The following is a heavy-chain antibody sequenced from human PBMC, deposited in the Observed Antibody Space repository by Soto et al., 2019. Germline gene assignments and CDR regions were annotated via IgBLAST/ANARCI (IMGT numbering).Heavy chain of an antibody. V-gene: IGHV3-23*01. Sequence: EVQVLESGGGLVQPGGSLRLSCAASGFPFSSYDMSWVRQAPGKGLEWVSVIWHRDGNTYYAASVKGRFTISRDNSQNTLYLQTNRLGAEDTAGYFGAQGARLVYWGQGTLVTVSS. CDR1: GFPFSSYD. D-gene: IGHD6-25*01. J-gene: IGHJ4*02. CDR3: AQGARLVY. CDR2: IWHRDGNT.